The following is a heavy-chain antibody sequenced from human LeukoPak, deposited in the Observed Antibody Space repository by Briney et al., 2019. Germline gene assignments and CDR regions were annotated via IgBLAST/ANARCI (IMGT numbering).Heavy chain of an antibody. CDR3: AKFVGATPISY. CDR1: GFTFSSYA. Sequence: GGSLRLSCAASGFTFSSYAMSGVRQAPGKGLEWRSGISGRGGSTYSLAPVKGRFTISRVNSKDMLYVQMNSRRDEDPVLYYCAKFVGATPISYWDQGTLVTVSS. J-gene: IGHJ4*02. CDR2: ISGRGGST. V-gene: IGHV3-23*01. D-gene: IGHD1-26*01.